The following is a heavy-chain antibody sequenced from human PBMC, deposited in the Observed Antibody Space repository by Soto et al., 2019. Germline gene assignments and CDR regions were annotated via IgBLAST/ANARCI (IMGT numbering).Heavy chain of an antibody. CDR2: IYQSGST. D-gene: IGHD6-13*01. CDR1: GGAISSSKW. V-gene: IGHV4-4*02. J-gene: IGHJ4*02. CDR3: ARAGATIAAAAIFDY. Sequence: SETLSLTCAVSGGAISSSKWWSWVRQPPGKGLEWIGEIYQSGSTNYNPSLESRVRMSVDKSRNQFSLKLTSVSAADTAVYYCARAGATIAAAAIFDYWGQGTLVTVS.